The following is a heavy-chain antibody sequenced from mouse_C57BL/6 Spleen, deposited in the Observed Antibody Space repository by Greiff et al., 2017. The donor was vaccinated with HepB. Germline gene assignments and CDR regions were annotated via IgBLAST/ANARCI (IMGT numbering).Heavy chain of an antibody. CDR1: GYAFSSSW. CDR3: ARDYYGRDARDD. D-gene: IGHD1-1*01. Sequence: VQLQQSGPELVKPGASVKISCKASGYAFSSSWMNWVKQRPGKGLEWIGRIYPGDGDTNYTGKFKGKATLTAYKSSSTAYMQLSSLTSEDSAVYVWARDYYGRDARDDWGQGTSVTVSA. V-gene: IGHV1-82*01. J-gene: IGHJ4*01. CDR2: IYPGDGDT.